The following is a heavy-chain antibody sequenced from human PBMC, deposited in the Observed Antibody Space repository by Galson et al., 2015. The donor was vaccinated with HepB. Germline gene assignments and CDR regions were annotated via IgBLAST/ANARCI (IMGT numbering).Heavy chain of an antibody. D-gene: IGHD3-3*01. Sequence: SVKVSCKASGGTFSSYAISWVRQAPGQGLEWMGGIIPIFGTANYAQKFQGRVTITADESTSTAYMELSSLRSGDTAVYYCARGGLVRRITIFGVVTAGGCWYFDLWGRGTLVTVSS. V-gene: IGHV1-69*13. CDR2: IIPIFGTA. CDR3: ARGGLVRRITIFGVVTAGGCWYFDL. J-gene: IGHJ2*01. CDR1: GGTFSSYA.